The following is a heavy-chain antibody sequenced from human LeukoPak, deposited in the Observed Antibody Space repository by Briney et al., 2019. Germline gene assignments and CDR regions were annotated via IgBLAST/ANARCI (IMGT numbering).Heavy chain of an antibody. CDR1: GLPFGSFD. D-gene: IGHD2-15*01. CDR2: IFGRGGNA. J-gene: IGHJ4*02. V-gene: IGHV3-23*01. CDR3: AKTTTRYSSGRYRAWPIDY. Sequence: GGPLRLPCAACGLPFGSFDMQWVRQAPGRGLEWVSGIFGRGGNAHYAASVEGSFTISGDNSKNTLYLQMDSLRAEDTPTYYCAKTTTRYSSGRYRAWPIDYWGQGTLVTVSS.